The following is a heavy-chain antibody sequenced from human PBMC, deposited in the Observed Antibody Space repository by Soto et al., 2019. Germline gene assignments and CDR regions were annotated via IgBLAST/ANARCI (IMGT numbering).Heavy chain of an antibody. CDR1: GFTFSSYA. CDR2: ISGRGEST. J-gene: IGHJ6*02. V-gene: IGHV3-23*01. D-gene: IGHD6-13*01. CDR3: ARLREQHLSRGYDVMDV. Sequence: EAQLLESGGGLVQPGGSLRLSCAVSGFTFSSYAMSWVRQAPGKGLEWVSAISGRGESTYYADSVKGQLTISRDNFKNDVILQRKSLRVEDTAVYYCARLREQHLSRGYDVMDVWGQGPTVTVSS.